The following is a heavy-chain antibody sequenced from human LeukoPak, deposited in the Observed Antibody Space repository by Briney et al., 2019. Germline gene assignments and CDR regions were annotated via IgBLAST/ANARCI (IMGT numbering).Heavy chain of an antibody. CDR2: ISYDGSNK. V-gene: IGHV3-30-3*01. CDR1: GFTFSSYA. CDR3: ARSVPEYLDY. D-gene: IGHD6-6*01. Sequence: GGSLRLSCAASGFTFSSYAMHWVRQAPGKGLEWVAVISYDGSNKYYADSVKGRFTISRDNSKNTLYLQMNSLRAEDTAVYYCARSVPEYLDYWGQGTLVTVSS. J-gene: IGHJ4*02.